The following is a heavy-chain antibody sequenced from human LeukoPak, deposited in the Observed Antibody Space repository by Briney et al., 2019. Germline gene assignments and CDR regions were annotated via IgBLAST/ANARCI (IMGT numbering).Heavy chain of an antibody. CDR1: GGSFSGYY. J-gene: IGHJ4*02. CDR3: AREDCSGGSCYSD. D-gene: IGHD2-15*01. Sequence: PSETLSLTCAVYGGSFSGYYWSWIRQPPGKGLEWIGEINHSGSTNYNPSLKSRVTISVDTSKNQFSLKLSSVTAADTAVYYCAREDCSGGSCYSDWGQGTLVTVSS. CDR2: INHSGST. V-gene: IGHV4-34*01.